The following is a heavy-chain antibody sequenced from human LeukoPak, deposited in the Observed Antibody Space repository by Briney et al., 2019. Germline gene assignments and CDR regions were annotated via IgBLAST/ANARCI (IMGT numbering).Heavy chain of an antibody. Sequence: GASVKVSCKTSGYSFSSHAISWVRQAPGQGPEWMGWINTNTGNPTYAQGFTGRFVFSLDTSVSTAYLQISSLKAEDTAVFYCYVVLLPAAISMRDYHYYMDVWGKGTTVTVSS. CDR2: INTNTGNP. V-gene: IGHV7-4-1*02. CDR1: GYSFSSHA. CDR3: YVVLLPAAISMRDYHYYMDV. J-gene: IGHJ6*03. D-gene: IGHD2-2*01.